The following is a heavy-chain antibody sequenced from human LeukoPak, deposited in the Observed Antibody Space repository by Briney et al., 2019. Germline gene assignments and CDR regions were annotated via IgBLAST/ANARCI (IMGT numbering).Heavy chain of an antibody. CDR3: ARGQPKSEYYDYVWGSYRENWFDP. J-gene: IGHJ5*02. Sequence: ASVKVSCKASGYTFTSYYMHWVRQAPGQGLEWMGIINPSGGSTSYAQKLQGRVTMTRDTSTSTVYMELSSLRSEDTAVYYCARGQPKSEYYDYVWGSYRENWFDPWGQGTLVTVSS. V-gene: IGHV1-46*01. CDR1: GYTFTSYY. D-gene: IGHD3-16*02. CDR2: INPSGGST.